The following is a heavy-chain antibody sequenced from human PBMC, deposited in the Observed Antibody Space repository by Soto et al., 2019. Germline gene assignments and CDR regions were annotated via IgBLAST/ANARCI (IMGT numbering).Heavy chain of an antibody. CDR2: FYRDGGT. CDR3: ARRTQLWSPIDY. J-gene: IGHJ4*02. Sequence: EVPLVQSGGGLVQPGGSLRLSCAASGFSVSSNYMSWVRQAPGKGLEWVSVFYRDGGTFHVDSVKGRFTLSRDNSKNTVFLEMNSLRAEDTAVYFCARRTQLWSPIDYWGQGTLVTVSS. V-gene: IGHV3-66*01. D-gene: IGHD5-18*01. CDR1: GFSVSSNY.